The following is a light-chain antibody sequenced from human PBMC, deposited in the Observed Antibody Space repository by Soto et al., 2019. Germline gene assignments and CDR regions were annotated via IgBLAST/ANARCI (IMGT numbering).Light chain of an antibody. V-gene: IGKV3-11*01. CDR2: DAS. Sequence: VVLTQSPATLSLSPEERATLLCRTSLSVSVYLDWYQQKPGQAPRLLISDASNRATGIPARFSGSGCGTDFSLTISRLETEDFLVYYCQQYGSSPPLSFGGGTKVDIK. CDR1: LSVSVY. J-gene: IGKJ4*01. CDR3: QQYGSSPPLS.